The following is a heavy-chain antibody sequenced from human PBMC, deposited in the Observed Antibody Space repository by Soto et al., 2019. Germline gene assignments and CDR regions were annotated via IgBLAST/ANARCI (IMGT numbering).Heavy chain of an antibody. Sequence: DVQLVESGGGLEQPGRSLRLSCAASGVTFDDYAMHWVRQAPGKGLEWVAGISWNSGNIVYADSVKGRFTISRDNAKNSLYLQVNSLRAEDTALYYCAKGRTTGCFAGYDCWGQGALVTVSS. CDR3: AKGRTTGCFAGYDC. V-gene: IGHV3-9*01. J-gene: IGHJ4*02. CDR2: ISWNSGNI. CDR1: GVTFDDYA. D-gene: IGHD4-17*01.